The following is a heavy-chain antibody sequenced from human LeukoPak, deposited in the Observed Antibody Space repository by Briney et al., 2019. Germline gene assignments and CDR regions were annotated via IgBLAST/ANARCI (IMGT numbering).Heavy chain of an antibody. Sequence: GGSLRLSCAASGFTFSSYAMHWVRQAPGKGLEWVAVISYDGSNKYYADSVKGRFTISRDNSKNTLYLQMNSLRAEDTAVYYCASELCVRGSGSYCPFDYWGQGTLVTVSS. CDR2: ISYDGSNK. CDR3: ASELCVRGSGSYCPFDY. J-gene: IGHJ4*02. D-gene: IGHD3-10*01. V-gene: IGHV3-30*04. CDR1: GFTFSSYA.